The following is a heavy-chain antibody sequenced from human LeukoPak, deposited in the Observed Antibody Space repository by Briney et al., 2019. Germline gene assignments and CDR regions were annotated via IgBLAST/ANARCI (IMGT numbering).Heavy chain of an antibody. V-gene: IGHV3-9*01. Sequence: GGSLRLSCAASGFTFDDYAMHWVRQAPGKGLEWVSGISWNSGSIGYADSVKGRFTISRDNAKNSLYLQMNSLRAEDTALYYCAKDTPYGDYALDIWGQGTMVTVSS. D-gene: IGHD4-17*01. J-gene: IGHJ3*02. CDR3: AKDTPYGDYALDI. CDR1: GFTFDDYA. CDR2: ISWNSGSI.